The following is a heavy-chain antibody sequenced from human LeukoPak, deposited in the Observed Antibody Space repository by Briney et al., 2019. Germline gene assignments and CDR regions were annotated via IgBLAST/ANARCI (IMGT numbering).Heavy chain of an antibody. CDR2: INHSGST. J-gene: IGHJ5*02. CDR3: ARNLWLGYCTNGVCYIGNWFDP. V-gene: IGHV4-34*01. Sequence: SETLSLTCAVYGGSFSGYYWSWIRQPPGKGLEWIGEINHSGSTNYNPSLKSRVTISVDTSKNQFSLKLSSVTAADTAVYYCARNLWLGYCTNGVCYIGNWFDPWGQGTLVTVSS. D-gene: IGHD2-8*01. CDR1: GGSFSGYY.